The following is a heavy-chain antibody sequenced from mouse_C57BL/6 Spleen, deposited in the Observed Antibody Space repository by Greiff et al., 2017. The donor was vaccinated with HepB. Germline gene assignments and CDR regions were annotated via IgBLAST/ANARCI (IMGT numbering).Heavy chain of an antibody. CDR2: IDPETGGT. Sequence: LQQSGAELVRPGASVTLSCKASGYTFTDYEMHWVKQTPVQGLEWIGAIDPETGGTAYNQKFKGKAILTADKSSSTAYMELRSLTSEDSAFYYCAGRERVRLAYAMDYWGQGTSVTVSS. CDR3: AGRERVRLAYAMDY. D-gene: IGHD3-2*02. CDR1: GYTFTDYE. V-gene: IGHV1-15*01. J-gene: IGHJ4*01.